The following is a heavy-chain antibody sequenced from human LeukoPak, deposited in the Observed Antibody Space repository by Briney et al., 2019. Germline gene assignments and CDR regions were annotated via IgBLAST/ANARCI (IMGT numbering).Heavy chain of an antibody. Sequence: GGSLRLSCAASGFTFSDYGMHWVRQAPGKGLEWVAVISYDGSNKYYADSVKGRFTISRDNSKNTLYLQMNSLRAEDTAVYYCARDRSGNGAFDYWGQGTLVTVSS. CDR2: ISYDGSNK. D-gene: IGHD2-8*01. CDR3: ARDRSGNGAFDY. V-gene: IGHV3-30*03. J-gene: IGHJ4*02. CDR1: GFTFSDYG.